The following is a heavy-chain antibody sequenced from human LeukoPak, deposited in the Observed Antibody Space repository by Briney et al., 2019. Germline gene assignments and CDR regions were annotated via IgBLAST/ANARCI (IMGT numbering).Heavy chain of an antibody. CDR2: ISYGGST. CDR3: ARDWGIRTTEYNAFDM. J-gene: IGHJ3*02. D-gene: IGHD2/OR15-2a*01. CDR1: GDSMTSMRRYS. Sequence: PSETLSLTCTVSGDSMTSMRRYSWSWIRQAPGKGLEWIGSISYGGSTNYNPSLKSRVAISVDTSQNQFSLKLMSVTAADTAVYSCARDWGIRTTEYNAFDMWGRGTMATVSS. V-gene: IGHV4-59*12.